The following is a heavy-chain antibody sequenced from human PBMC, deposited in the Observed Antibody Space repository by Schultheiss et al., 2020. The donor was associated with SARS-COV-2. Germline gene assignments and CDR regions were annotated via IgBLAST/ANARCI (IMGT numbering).Heavy chain of an antibody. CDR1: GFTFSDYW. J-gene: IGHJ6*02. Sequence: GGSLRLSCAASGFTFSDYWMHWVRQVPGKGLEWVGRIKSKTDGGTTDYAAPVKGRFTISRDDSKNTLYLQMNSLRAEDTAVYYCARDGYYYYYGMDVWGQGTTVTVSS. CDR2: IKSKTDGGTT. V-gene: IGHV3-15*01. CDR3: ARDGYYYYYGMDV.